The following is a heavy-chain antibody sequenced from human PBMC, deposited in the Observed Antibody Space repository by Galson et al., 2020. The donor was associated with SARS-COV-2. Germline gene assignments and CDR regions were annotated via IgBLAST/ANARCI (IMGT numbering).Heavy chain of an antibody. Sequence: SETLSLTCTVSGGSISSYYWSWIRQPPGKGLEWIGYIYYSGSTNYNPSLKSRVTISVDTSKNQFSLKLSSVTAADTAVYYCARDRVVAEYYYYGMDVWGQGTTVTVSS. J-gene: IGHJ6*02. CDR1: GGSISSYY. D-gene: IGHD2-15*01. V-gene: IGHV4-59*01. CDR3: ARDRVVAEYYYYGMDV. CDR2: IYYSGST.